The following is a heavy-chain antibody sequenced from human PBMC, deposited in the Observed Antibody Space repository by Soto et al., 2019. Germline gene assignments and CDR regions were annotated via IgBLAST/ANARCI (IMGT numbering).Heavy chain of an antibody. V-gene: IGHV4-59*01. CDR1: GASITTYY. CDR2: ISYSGST. D-gene: IGHD5-18*01. J-gene: IGHJ4*02. CDR3: AIGYGRNFDY. Sequence: PSETLSLTCTVSGASITTYYWSWIRQPPGKGLEWIGYISYSGSTDYNPSLKSRVTISFDASKNQISLQVRSATAADTAVYYCAIGYGRNFDYWGQGTLVTV.